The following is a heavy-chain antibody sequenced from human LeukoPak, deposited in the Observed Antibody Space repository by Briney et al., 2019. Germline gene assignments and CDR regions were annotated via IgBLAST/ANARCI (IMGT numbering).Heavy chain of an antibody. CDR3: ARRRGRGYKDDAFDI. V-gene: IGHV3-7*01. Sequence: PGGSLRLSCAASGFTFSSYWMNWVRQAPGKGLEWVANIKQDGSEKYYVDSVKGRFTISRDNAKNSLYLKMNSLRAEDTAVYYCARRRGRGYKDDAFDIWGQGTIVTVSS. D-gene: IGHD3-22*01. J-gene: IGHJ3*02. CDR1: GFTFSSYW. CDR2: IKQDGSEK.